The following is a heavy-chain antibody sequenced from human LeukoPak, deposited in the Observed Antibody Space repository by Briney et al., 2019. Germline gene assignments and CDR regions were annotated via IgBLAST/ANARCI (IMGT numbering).Heavy chain of an antibody. J-gene: IGHJ6*03. CDR2: IYYSGSS. V-gene: IGHV4-59*01. Sequence: SETLSLTCTVSGGSISSYYWSWVRQPPGKGLEWLGYIYYSGSSNYNPSLKSRVTMSADTSKNQFSLKLSSVTAADTAVYYCARVPRSYYYYYYMDVWGKGTTVTVSS. CDR1: GGSISSYY. CDR3: ARVPRSYYYYYYMDV.